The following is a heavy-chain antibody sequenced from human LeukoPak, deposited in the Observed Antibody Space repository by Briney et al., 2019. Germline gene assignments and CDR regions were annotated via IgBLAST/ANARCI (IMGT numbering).Heavy chain of an antibody. Sequence: SETLSLACAVSGGSVNSGSYYWSWIRQHPGKGLEWIGYIYYTGITNYNPSLKSRVTISVDTSKNQFSLNLNSVTAADTAVYYCATSQCGSDCYLAGDYWGQGTLVTVSS. D-gene: IGHD2-21*02. CDR3: ATSQCGSDCYLAGDY. V-gene: IGHV4-61*01. J-gene: IGHJ4*02. CDR2: IYYTGIT. CDR1: GGSVNSGSYY.